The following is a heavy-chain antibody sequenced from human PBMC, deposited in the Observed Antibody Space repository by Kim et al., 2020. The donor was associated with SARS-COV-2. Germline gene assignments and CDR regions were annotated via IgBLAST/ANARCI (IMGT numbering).Heavy chain of an antibody. Sequence: GGSLRLSCAASGFTFSSYGMHWVRQAPGKGLEWVAVISYDGSNKYYADSVKGRFTISRDNSKNTLYLQMNSLRAEDTAVYYCARDCGGECYPYYYYGMDVWGQGTTVTVSS. CDR3: ARDCGGECYPYYYYGMDV. D-gene: IGHD2-21*01. CDR1: GFTFSSYG. J-gene: IGHJ6*02. V-gene: IGHV3-33*05. CDR2: ISYDGSNK.